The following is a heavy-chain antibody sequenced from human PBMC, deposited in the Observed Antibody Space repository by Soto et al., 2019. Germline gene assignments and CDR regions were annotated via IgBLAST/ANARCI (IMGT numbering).Heavy chain of an antibody. CDR3: ARVPPWGNSAGDYYIQHYDS. D-gene: IGHD3-10*01. Sequence: ASVKVSCKSSGFTFTSYAIRWLRQAPGQRPQWMGWINGGSGNTKYSQDFQGRVTFTRDTFATTAYLELSSLRSEDTVVYYCARVPPWGNSAGDYYIQHYDSWGQGTPVTVSS. J-gene: IGHJ4*02. V-gene: IGHV1-3*01. CDR2: INGGSGNT. CDR1: GFTFTSYA.